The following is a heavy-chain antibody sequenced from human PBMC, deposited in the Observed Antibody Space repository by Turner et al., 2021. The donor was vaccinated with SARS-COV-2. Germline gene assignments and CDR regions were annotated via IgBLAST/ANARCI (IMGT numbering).Heavy chain of an antibody. J-gene: IGHJ4*02. Sequence: EVQLVESGGGLVQPGGSLRLSCSASGFTFSSYVVHWVRQGPGKGLEYVSAVSSNGRSTYYADSVKGRFTISRDNSKNTLYLQMSSLRTEDTAVYYCVKGSYWGQGTLVTVSS. CDR1: GFTFSSYV. V-gene: IGHV3-64D*06. CDR2: VSSNGRST. CDR3: VKGSY.